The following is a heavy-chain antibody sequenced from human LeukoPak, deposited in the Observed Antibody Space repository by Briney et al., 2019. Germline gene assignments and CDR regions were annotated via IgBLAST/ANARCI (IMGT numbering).Heavy chain of an antibody. Sequence: GGSLRLSCAASGFTFSNYAMHWVRQAPGKGLEWVAVISYDGTNNYYPDSVKGRFTISRDNSYNTLYLQMDSLTAEDTAVYYCAKESTTYYYYGMHVWGQGTTVTVSS. CDR2: ISYDGTNN. V-gene: IGHV3-30*18. D-gene: IGHD2/OR15-2a*01. CDR3: AKESTTYYYYGMHV. J-gene: IGHJ6*02. CDR1: GFTFSNYA.